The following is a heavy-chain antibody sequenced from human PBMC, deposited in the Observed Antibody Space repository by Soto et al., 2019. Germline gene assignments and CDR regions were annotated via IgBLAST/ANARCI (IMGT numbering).Heavy chain of an antibody. CDR2: IIPIFGTA. Sequence: SVKVSCKASGGTFSSYAISWVRQAPGQGLEWMGGIIPIFGTANYAQKFQGRVTITADESTSTAYMELSSLRSEDTAVYYCARVSRYYYDSSGYYRLDYWGQGTLVTVSS. V-gene: IGHV1-69*13. D-gene: IGHD3-22*01. CDR1: GGTFSSYA. J-gene: IGHJ4*02. CDR3: ARVSRYYYDSSGYYRLDY.